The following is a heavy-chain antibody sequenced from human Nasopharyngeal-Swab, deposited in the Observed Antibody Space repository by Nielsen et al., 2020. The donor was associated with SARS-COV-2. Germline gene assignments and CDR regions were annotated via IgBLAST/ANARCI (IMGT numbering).Heavy chain of an antibody. V-gene: IGHV4-34*01. D-gene: IGHD2-8*01. J-gene: IGHJ5*02. CDR3: ARDLAQYCTNGVCHATPENWFDP. CDR1: GGSFSGYY. Sequence: GSLRLSCAVYGGSFSGYYWSWIRQPPGKGLEWIGEINHSGSTNYNPSLKSRVTISVDTSKNQFSLKLSSVTAADTAVYYCARDLAQYCTNGVCHATPENWFDPWGQGTLVTVSS. CDR2: INHSGST.